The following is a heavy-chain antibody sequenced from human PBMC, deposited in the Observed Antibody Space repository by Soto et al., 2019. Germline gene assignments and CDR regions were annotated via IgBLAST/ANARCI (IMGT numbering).Heavy chain of an antibody. Sequence: ASVKVPCKASGYTFTGYYMHWVRQAPGQGLEWMGWINPNSGGTNYAQKFQGWVTMTRDTSISTAYMELSRLRSDDTAVYYCARTVYSGSYFDYFDYWGQGTLVTVSS. CDR3: ARTVYSGSYFDYFDY. V-gene: IGHV1-2*04. CDR1: GYTFTGYY. J-gene: IGHJ4*02. D-gene: IGHD1-26*01. CDR2: INPNSGGT.